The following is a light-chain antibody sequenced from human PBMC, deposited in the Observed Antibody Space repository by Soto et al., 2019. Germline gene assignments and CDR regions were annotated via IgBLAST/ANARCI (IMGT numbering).Light chain of an antibody. V-gene: IGLV2-14*03. CDR2: DVN. CDR1: SSDIGGYSY. Sequence: QSVLTQPASVSASPGQSITISCIGTSSDIGGYSYVSWYQQHPGKAPKLLIRDVNYRPSGISVRFSGSKSGNTASLTISGLQTEDEADYYCSSYSSRSTLLVFGGGTQLTVL. CDR3: SSYSSRSTLLV. J-gene: IGLJ2*01.